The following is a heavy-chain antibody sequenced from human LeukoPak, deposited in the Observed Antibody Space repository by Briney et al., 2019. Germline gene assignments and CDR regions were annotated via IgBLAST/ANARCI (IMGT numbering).Heavy chain of an antibody. CDR2: INSDGSST. J-gene: IGHJ4*02. Sequence: PGGSLRLSCAASGFTFSSYSMNWVRQAPGKGLVWVSRINSDGSSTSYADSVKGRFTISRDNAKNTLYLQMNSLRAEDTAVYYCARDLVSSWYWDYWGQGTLVTVSS. D-gene: IGHD6-13*01. CDR1: GFTFSSYS. V-gene: IGHV3-74*01. CDR3: ARDLVSSWYWDY.